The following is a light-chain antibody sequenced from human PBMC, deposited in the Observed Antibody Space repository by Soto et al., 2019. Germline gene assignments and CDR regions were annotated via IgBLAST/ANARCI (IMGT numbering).Light chain of an antibody. CDR1: QGFANY. Sequence: DIQMTQSPSSLSASVGDRVTISCRASQGFANYLAGYQQKPGKVPELLIYAASTLHSGVPSRFSGSGSGTDFTLAISSLQPEDVASYYCQKYSSGPRTFGQGTKVENK. V-gene: IGKV1-27*01. CDR3: QKYSSGPRT. CDR2: AAS. J-gene: IGKJ1*01.